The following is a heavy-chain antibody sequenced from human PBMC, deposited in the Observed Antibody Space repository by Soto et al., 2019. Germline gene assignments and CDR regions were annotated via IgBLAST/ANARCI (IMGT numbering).Heavy chain of an antibody. CDR1: GGSISSSSYY. CDR2: IYYSGST. V-gene: IGHV4-39*01. CDR3: ARLGAGSYYYGSGSYYSFDY. J-gene: IGHJ4*02. D-gene: IGHD3-10*01. Sequence: KASETLSLTCTVSGGSISSSSYYWGWIRQPPGKGLEWIGSIYYSGSTYYNPSLKSRVTISVDTSKNQFSLKLSSVTAADTAVYYCARLGAGSYYYGSGSYYSFDYWGQGTLVTVSS.